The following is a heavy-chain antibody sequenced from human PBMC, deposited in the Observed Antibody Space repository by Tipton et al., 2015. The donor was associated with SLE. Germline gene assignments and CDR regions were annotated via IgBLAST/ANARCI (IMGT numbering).Heavy chain of an antibody. V-gene: IGHV4-61*01. CDR2: IYYSGST. CDR1: GGSVSSGSYY. J-gene: IGHJ5*02. Sequence: TLSLTCTVSGGSVSSGSYYWSWIRQPPGKGLEWIGYIYYSGSTNYNPSLKSRVTISVDTSKNQFSLKLSSVTAADTAVYYCARVISSSRWFDPWGQGTLVTVSS. D-gene: IGHD6-6*01. CDR3: ARVISSSRWFDP.